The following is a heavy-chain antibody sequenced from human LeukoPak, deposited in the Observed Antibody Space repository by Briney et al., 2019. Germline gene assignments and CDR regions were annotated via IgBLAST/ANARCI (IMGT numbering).Heavy chain of an antibody. J-gene: IGHJ4*02. CDR3: ASVGYGDYV. CDR2: IYYSGST. Sequence: PSETLSLTCAVYGGSFSGYYWSWIRQPPGKGLEWIGYIYYSGSTNYNPSLKSRVTISVDTSKNQFSLKLNSVTAADTAVYYCASVGYGDYVWGQGTLVTVSS. V-gene: IGHV4-59*01. CDR1: GGSFSGYY. D-gene: IGHD4-17*01.